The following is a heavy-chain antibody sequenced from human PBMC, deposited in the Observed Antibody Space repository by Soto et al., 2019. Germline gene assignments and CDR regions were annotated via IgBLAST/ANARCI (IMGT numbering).Heavy chain of an antibody. J-gene: IGHJ6*02. CDR1: GFTFSSYA. D-gene: IGHD6-19*01. Sequence: PGGSLRLSCAACGFTFSSYAMSWVRQAPGKGLEWVSAISGSGGSTYYADSVKGRFTISRDNSKNTLYLQMNSLRAEDTAVYYCAKHSSGWAYYGMDVWGQGTTVTVSS. CDR3: AKHSSGWAYYGMDV. CDR2: ISGSGGST. V-gene: IGHV3-23*01.